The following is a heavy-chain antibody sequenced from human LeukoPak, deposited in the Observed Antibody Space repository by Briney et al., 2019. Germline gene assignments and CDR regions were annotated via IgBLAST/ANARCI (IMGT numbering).Heavy chain of an antibody. J-gene: IGHJ4*02. V-gene: IGHV1-2*06. CDR2: INPNSGGT. CDR3: ARDYNPYSSSWVFDY. CDR1: GYTFTGYY. Sequence: ASVKVSCKASGYTFTGYYMHWVRQAPGQGLEWMGRINPNSGGTNYAQKFQGRVTMTRDTSISTAYMELSRLRSDDTAVYYCARDYNPYSSSWVFDYWGRGNLVTVSS. D-gene: IGHD6-13*01.